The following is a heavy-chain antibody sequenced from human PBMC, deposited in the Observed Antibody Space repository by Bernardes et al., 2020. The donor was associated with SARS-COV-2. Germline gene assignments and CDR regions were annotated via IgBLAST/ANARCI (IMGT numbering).Heavy chain of an antibody. D-gene: IGHD2-2*01. V-gene: IGHV3-33*01. Sequence: GGSLRLSCAASGFIFSNYGMHWVRQAPGKGLEWVAVIWYDGSNKYYADSVKGRFTISRDNSKNTVYLQMNSLRAEDTAVYYCARDDGIVVVPATRRALYFGMDVWGQGTTVTVSS. CDR1: GFIFSNYG. CDR3: ARDDGIVVVPATRRALYFGMDV. CDR2: IWYDGSNK. J-gene: IGHJ6*02.